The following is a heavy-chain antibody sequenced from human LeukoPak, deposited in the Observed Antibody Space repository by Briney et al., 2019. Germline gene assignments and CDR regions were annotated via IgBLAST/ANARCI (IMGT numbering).Heavy chain of an antibody. D-gene: IGHD3-10*01. J-gene: IGHJ4*02. CDR3: ASITMVRGVIYFDY. CDR1: GYSFTSYW. Sequence: GESLKISWKGSGYSFTSYWIGWVRQMPGKGLEWMGIIYPGDSDTRYSPSFQGQVTISADRSISTAYLQWSSLKASDTAMYYCASITMVRGVIYFDYWGQGTLVTVSS. CDR2: IYPGDSDT. V-gene: IGHV5-51*01.